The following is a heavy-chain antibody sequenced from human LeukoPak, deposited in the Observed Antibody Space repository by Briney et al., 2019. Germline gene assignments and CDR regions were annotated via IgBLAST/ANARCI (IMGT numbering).Heavy chain of an antibody. J-gene: IGHJ4*02. V-gene: IGHV3-53*01. CDR2: IYSGGST. Sequence: GGSLGLSCAASGFNASSNYMSWVRQAPGKGLEWVSVIYSGGSTYYADSVKGRFTISRDNSKNTLYLQMNSLRAEDTAVYYCARGGAQGYHLPYWGQGTRVTVSS. CDR3: ARGGAQGYHLPY. CDR1: GFNASSNY. D-gene: IGHD2-15*01.